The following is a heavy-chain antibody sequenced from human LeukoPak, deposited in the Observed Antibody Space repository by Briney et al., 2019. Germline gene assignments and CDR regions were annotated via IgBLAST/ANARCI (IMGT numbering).Heavy chain of an antibody. V-gene: IGHV4-59*01. J-gene: IGHJ3*01. CDR3: ARSSRATMWDPPDGADL. CDR1: GGPITNYY. Sequence: TSETLSLTCTVSGGPITNYYWSWIRQPPGKGLEWIGYIYDSGSTNYSPSLERRGTISLDTSNNQISLNLRSVSAADPALYYCARSSRATMWDPPDGADLWGQGTMVTVSS. CDR2: IYDSGST. D-gene: IGHD4/OR15-4a*01.